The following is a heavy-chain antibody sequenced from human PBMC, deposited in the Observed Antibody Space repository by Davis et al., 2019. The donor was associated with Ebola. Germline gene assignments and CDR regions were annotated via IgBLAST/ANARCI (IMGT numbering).Heavy chain of an antibody. CDR2: ISSDGRTI. J-gene: IGHJ4*02. D-gene: IGHD6-19*01. Sequence: GGSLRLSCAASGFTFSTYAMHWVRQAPGKGLEYLSAISSDGRTIYYANSVKGRFTISRDNSKNTLYLQMGSLRTEDMAVYYCAREYRSGWYYFDYWGQGTLVTVSS. CDR1: GFTFSTYA. V-gene: IGHV3-64*01. CDR3: AREYRSGWYYFDY.